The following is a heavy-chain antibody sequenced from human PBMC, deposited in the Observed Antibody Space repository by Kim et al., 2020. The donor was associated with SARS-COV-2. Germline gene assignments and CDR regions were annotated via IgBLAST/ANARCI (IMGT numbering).Heavy chain of an antibody. D-gene: IGHD3-10*01. CDR1: GYTLTELS. J-gene: IGHJ4*02. CDR2: FDPEDGET. Sequence: ASVKVSCKVSGYTLTELSMHWVRQAPGKGLEWMGGFDPEDGETIYAQKFQGRVTMTEDTSTDTAYMELSSLRSEDTAVYYCATGLLYYYGSGVDYWGQGTLVTVSS. V-gene: IGHV1-24*01. CDR3: ATGLLYYYGSGVDY.